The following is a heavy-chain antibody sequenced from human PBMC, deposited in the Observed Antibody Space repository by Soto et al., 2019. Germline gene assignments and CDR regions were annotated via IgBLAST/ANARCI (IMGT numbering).Heavy chain of an antibody. J-gene: IGHJ4*02. CDR2: ISYDGSNE. V-gene: IGHV3-30-3*01. D-gene: IGHD3-3*01. CDR1: GFTSSSYA. CDR3: ARGGSGNSKYFFDC. Sequence: QVQLVESGGGVVQPGRSLRLSCAASGFTSSSYAMHWVRQAPGKGLEWVAVISYDGSNEYYADSVKGRFTISRDNFKNTLYLQLSSLRADDTAVYHCARGGSGNSKYFFDCWGQGTLVTVSS.